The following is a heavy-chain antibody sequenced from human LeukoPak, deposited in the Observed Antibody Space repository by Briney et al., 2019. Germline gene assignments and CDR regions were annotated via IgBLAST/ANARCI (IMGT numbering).Heavy chain of an antibody. V-gene: IGHV4-59*08. CDR3: ASSYSGGWVRVGLFGI. CDR1: GGSISSYY. D-gene: IGHD6-19*01. CDR2: IYYSGST. Sequence: PSETLSLTCTVSGGSISSYYWSWIRQPPGKGLEWIGYIYYSGSTNYNPSLKSRVTISVDTSKNQFSLKLSSVTAAYTAVYYCASSYSGGWVRVGLFGIWGQGTMVTVAS. J-gene: IGHJ3*02.